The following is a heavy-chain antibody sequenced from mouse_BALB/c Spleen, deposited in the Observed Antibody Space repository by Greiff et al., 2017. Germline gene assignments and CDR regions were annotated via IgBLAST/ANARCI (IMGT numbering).Heavy chain of an antibody. CDR1: GYTFTSYW. Sequence: QVHLQQPGAELVKPGTSVKLSCTASGYTFTSYWINWVKLRPGQGLEWIGDIYPDSGSTNYNEKFKSKATLTVDTSSSPAYMQLSSLASEDSALDYCARDGNDWGYFDYWGQGTTLTVSS. V-gene: IGHV1-55*01. J-gene: IGHJ2*01. D-gene: IGHD2-2*01. CDR3: ARDGNDWGYFDY. CDR2: IYPDSGST.